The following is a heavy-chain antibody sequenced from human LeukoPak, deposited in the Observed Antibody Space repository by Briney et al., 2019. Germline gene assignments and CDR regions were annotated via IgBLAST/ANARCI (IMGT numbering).Heavy chain of an antibody. D-gene: IGHD1-1*01. J-gene: IGHJ4*02. V-gene: IGHV4-59*01. CDR3: ARVGDVQLARRYFDY. CDR2: IYYSGST. CDR1: GGSISSYY. Sequence: PSETLSLTCTVSGGSISSYYWSWIRQPAGKGLEWIGYIYYSGSTNYNPSLKSRVTISVDTSKNQFSLKLSSVTAADTAVYYCARVGDVQLARRYFDYGGQGPRVTVSS.